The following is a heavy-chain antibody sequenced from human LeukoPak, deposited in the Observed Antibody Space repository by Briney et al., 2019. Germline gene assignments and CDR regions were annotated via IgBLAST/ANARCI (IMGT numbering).Heavy chain of an antibody. Sequence: GGSLRLSCAASGFTFYSFSTNWVRQAPGKGLEWVSSVSSSSSYIYYADSVKGRFTISRDNAKNSLYLQMNSLRAEDTAVYYCARDITPSGYDDLYGMDVWGQATTVTVSS. CDR2: VSSSSSYI. CDR3: ARDITPSGYDDLYGMDV. J-gene: IGHJ6*02. D-gene: IGHD5-12*01. CDR1: GFTFYSFS. V-gene: IGHV3-21*01.